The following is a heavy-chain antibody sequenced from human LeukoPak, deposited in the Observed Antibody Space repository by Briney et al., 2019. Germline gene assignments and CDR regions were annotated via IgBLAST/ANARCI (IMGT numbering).Heavy chain of an antibody. CDR2: ISSGTNYI. CDR3: AREAYSYASSGYYPLDY. Sequence: PGGSLRLSCAASGFTFSTYSMNWVRQAPWKGLEWVSSISSGTNYIYYADSVKGRFTISRDNAKNSLYLQMNSLRAEDTAVYYCAREAYSYASSGYYPLDYWGQGTLVTVSS. J-gene: IGHJ4*02. CDR1: GFTFSTYS. D-gene: IGHD3-22*01. V-gene: IGHV3-21*01.